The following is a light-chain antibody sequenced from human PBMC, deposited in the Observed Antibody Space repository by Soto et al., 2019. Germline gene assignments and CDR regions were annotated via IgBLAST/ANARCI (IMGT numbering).Light chain of an antibody. J-gene: IGLJ2*01. CDR3: AAWDNSLSVV. CDR1: SSNIGSNY. CDR2: RNN. V-gene: IGLV1-47*01. Sequence: QSVLTQPPSASGTPGQRVTISCSGSSSNIGSNYVYWYQQLPGTAPKLLIYRNNQRPSGVPDRFSGSKSGTSASLAISGLGSEDEVDYYWAAWDNSLSVVFGGGTKLTVL.